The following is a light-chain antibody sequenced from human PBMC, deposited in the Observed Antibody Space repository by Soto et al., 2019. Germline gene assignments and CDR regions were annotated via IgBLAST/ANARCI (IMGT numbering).Light chain of an antibody. V-gene: IGKV3-20*01. Sequence: SPSSGPSSLVERPPLLGRASQGIGSTLAWYQQKPGQTPRLLIYAASTRATGIPDRFSGSGSGTDFTLTISRLEPEDFAVYYCQQYQFGTSQAFGQGTRWIS. CDR3: QQYQFGTSQA. J-gene: IGKJ1*01. CDR2: AAS. CDR1: QGIGST.